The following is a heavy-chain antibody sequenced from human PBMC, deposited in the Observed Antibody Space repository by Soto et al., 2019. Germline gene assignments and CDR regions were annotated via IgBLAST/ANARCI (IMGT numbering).Heavy chain of an antibody. V-gene: IGHV4-39*01. J-gene: IGHJ5*02. CDR1: GGSISSSSYY. CDR2: IYYSGST. Sequence: PSETLSLPCTVSGGSISSSSYYWGWIRPPPGKGLEWIGSIYYSGSTYYNPSLKSRVTISVDTSKNQFSLKLSSVTAADTAVYYCARHSLSWFDPWGQGTLVTVSS. CDR3: ARHSLSWFDP.